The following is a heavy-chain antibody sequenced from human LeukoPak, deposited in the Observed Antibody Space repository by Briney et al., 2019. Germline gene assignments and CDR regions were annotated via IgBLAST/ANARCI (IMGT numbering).Heavy chain of an antibody. D-gene: IGHD2-2*01. Sequence: GGSQRLSCAASGFTFSSYGMSWVRQAPGKGLEWVSAISGSGGSTYYADSVKGRFTISRDNSKNTLYLQMNSLRAEDTAVYYCAKGFNEPDIVVVPAAVLPFDYWGQGTLVTVSS. CDR2: ISGSGGST. V-gene: IGHV3-23*01. CDR3: AKGFNEPDIVVVPAAVLPFDY. CDR1: GFTFSSYG. J-gene: IGHJ4*02.